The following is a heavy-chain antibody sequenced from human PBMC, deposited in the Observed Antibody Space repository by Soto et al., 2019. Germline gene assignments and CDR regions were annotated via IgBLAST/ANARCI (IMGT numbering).Heavy chain of an antibody. CDR2: FLPIFGTA. V-gene: IGHV1-69*01. CDR1: GGTFSSYA. J-gene: IGHJ6*02. D-gene: IGHD6-13*01. CDR3: ARKIERIAAAGTGYYYGMDV. Sequence: QVQLVQSGAEVTKPGSSVTVSCKASGGTFSSYALSWVRQAPGQGLEWLEGFLPIFGTANYAQKFQGRVTITADESTSTDYRELSSLRSEDTAVYYCARKIERIAAAGTGYYYGMDVWGQGTTVTVSS.